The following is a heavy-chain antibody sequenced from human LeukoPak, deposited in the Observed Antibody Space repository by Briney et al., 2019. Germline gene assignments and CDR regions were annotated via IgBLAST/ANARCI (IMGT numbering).Heavy chain of an antibody. J-gene: IGHJ5*02. CDR1: VYIFPSYD. V-gene: IGHV1-8*01. D-gene: IGHD3-3*01. Sequence: DASVKVSCRSCVYIFPSYDINGVRRATGRGLEGMGWMNPNSGNTGYPQKYQGRDDISRKTSLSTAYMELSSLRSEDTAVYYRARGYSYDFWSGYYRGHNWFDPWGQGTLVTVSS. CDR3: ARGYSYDFWSGYYRGHNWFDP. CDR2: MNPNSGNT.